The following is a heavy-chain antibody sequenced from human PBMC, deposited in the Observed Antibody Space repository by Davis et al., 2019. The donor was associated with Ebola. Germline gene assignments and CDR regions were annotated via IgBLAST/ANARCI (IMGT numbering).Heavy chain of an antibody. V-gene: IGHV3-23*01. Sequence: GESLKISCAASGFTFSSCAMSWVRQAPGKGLEWVSAISGSGGSTYYADSVKGRFTISRDNAKNTLYLQMNSLRAEDTAVYYCATGGSSDYWGQGTLVTVSS. CDR1: GFTFSSCA. CDR2: ISGSGGST. D-gene: IGHD2-2*01. CDR3: ATGGSSDY. J-gene: IGHJ4*02.